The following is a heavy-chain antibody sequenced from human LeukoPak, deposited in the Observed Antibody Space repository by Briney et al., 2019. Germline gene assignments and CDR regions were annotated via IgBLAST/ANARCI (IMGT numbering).Heavy chain of an antibody. CDR2: INPNSGGT. Sequence: ASVKVSCKASGYTFTGYYIHWVRQAPGQGLECMGWINPNSGGTNYAQKFQGRVTMTRDTSISTAYMELSRLRSDDTAVYYCARVFAIAVAVCDYWGQGTLVTVSS. D-gene: IGHD6-19*01. CDR3: ARVFAIAVAVCDY. CDR1: GYTFTGYY. J-gene: IGHJ4*02. V-gene: IGHV1-2*02.